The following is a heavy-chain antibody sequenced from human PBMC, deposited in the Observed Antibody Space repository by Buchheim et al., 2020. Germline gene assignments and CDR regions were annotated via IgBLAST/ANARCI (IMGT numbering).Heavy chain of an antibody. CDR1: GLTFSSYI. V-gene: IGHV3-30*04. J-gene: IGHJ4*02. D-gene: IGHD3-22*01. CDR2: VSYDGRNE. CDR3: ARAGKYFFGSSGDHYFNY. Sequence: QVQLVESGGGVVQPGGSLRLSCAASGLTFSSYIMHWVRQAPGKGLKWVAVVSYDGRNEHYSDSVKGRFTISRDNFKNTLYLQLNSLRAEDTAVYYCARAGKYFFGSSGDHYFNYWGQGAL.